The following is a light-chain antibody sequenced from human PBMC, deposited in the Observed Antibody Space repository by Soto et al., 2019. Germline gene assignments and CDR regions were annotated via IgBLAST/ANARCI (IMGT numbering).Light chain of an antibody. J-gene: IGKJ4*01. Sequence: DAVMTQSPLSLPVTLGQPASISCRSSQSLVYSDGNTYLNWCQQRPGQSPRRLIYKVSNRDSGVPDRFSGSGSGTDFTLKISRVEAEDVGVYYCMQGTHWPLTVGGGTKVEIK. V-gene: IGKV2-30*01. CDR3: MQGTHWPLT. CDR1: QSLVYSDGNTY. CDR2: KVS.